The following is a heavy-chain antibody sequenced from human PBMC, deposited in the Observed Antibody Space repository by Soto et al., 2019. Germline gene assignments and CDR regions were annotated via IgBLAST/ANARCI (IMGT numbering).Heavy chain of an antibody. CDR1: GGCISSYY. D-gene: IGHD3-9*01. CDR3: ARGRGSYYDILTGLGVREFDY. J-gene: IGHJ4*02. CDR2: IYYSGST. Sequence: PSETLSLTCAVSGGCISSYYWSWIRQPPGKGLEWIGYIYYSGSTNYNPSLKSRVTISVDTSKNQFSLKLSSVTAADTAVYYCARGRGSYYDILTGLGVREFDYWGQGTLVTVSS. V-gene: IGHV4-59*01.